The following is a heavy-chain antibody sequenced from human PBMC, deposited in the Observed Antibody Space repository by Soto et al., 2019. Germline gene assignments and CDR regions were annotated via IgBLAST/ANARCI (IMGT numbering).Heavy chain of an antibody. V-gene: IGHV1-69*02. CDR1: GGTFSSYT. CDR3: ARGDIVATTAFDY. J-gene: IGHJ4*02. D-gene: IGHD5-12*01. Sequence: QVQLVQSGAEVKKPGSSVKVSCKASGGTFSSYTISWVRQAPGQGLEWMGRIIPILGIANYAQKFQGRVTITADKSTSTAYMKLSSLRSEDTAVYYCARGDIVATTAFDYWGQGTLVTVSS. CDR2: IIPILGIA.